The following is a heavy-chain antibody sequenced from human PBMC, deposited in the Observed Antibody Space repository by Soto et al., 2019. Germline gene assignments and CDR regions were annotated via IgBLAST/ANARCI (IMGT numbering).Heavy chain of an antibody. CDR1: GGSFSGYY. CDR3: ARGVVAATIFYYYYYGMDV. V-gene: IGHV4-34*01. J-gene: IGHJ6*02. Sequence: PSETLSLTCAVYGGSFSGYYWSWIRQPPGKGLEWIGEINHSGSTNYNPSLKSRVTISVDTSKNQFSLKLSSVTAADTAVYYCARGVVAATIFYYYYYGMDVWGQGTTVTVSS. CDR2: INHSGST. D-gene: IGHD2-15*01.